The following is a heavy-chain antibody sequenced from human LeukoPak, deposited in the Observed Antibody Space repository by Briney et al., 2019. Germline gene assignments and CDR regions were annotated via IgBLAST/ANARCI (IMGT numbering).Heavy chain of an antibody. J-gene: IGHJ4*02. Sequence: GASLRLSCAASGFTFSNYAMRWVRQAPGKGLEWVSAITGRGGNTYYADFVKGRFSISRGNSKKPVFLQMNSLRAEDTAVYYCAKWGNFDVLTGYYVSDYWGQGALVTVSS. CDR2: ITGRGGNT. CDR3: AKWGNFDVLTGYYVSDY. CDR1: GFTFSNYA. D-gene: IGHD3-9*01. V-gene: IGHV3-23*01.